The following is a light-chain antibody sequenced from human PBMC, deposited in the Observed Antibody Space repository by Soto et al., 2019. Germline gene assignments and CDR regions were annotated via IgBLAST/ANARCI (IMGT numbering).Light chain of an antibody. CDR2: GAS. CDR3: QQYNNWPIT. J-gene: IGKJ5*01. V-gene: IGKV3-15*01. CDR1: HSVISN. Sequence: MTQPPATLAVSPGERPTLSCVACHSVISNLAWYQQLPGQGPRLLIFGASTRATGIPARFSGGGSGTEFTLTISSLQSEDFAVYHCQQYNNWPITFGQGTRLEIK.